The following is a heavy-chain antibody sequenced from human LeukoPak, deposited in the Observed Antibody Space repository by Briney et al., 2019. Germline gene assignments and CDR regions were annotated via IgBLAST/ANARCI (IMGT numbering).Heavy chain of an antibody. D-gene: IGHD3-3*01. Sequence: SQTLSLTCTVSGGSISSGGHYWSWIRQHPGKGLEWIGYIYYSGSTYYNPSLKSRVTISVDTSKNQFSLKLSSVTAADTAVYYCARSISYDFWSGYYFDYWGHGTLVTVSS. J-gene: IGHJ4*01. CDR3: ARSISYDFWSGYYFDY. V-gene: IGHV4-31*03. CDR2: IYYSGST. CDR1: GGSISSGGHY.